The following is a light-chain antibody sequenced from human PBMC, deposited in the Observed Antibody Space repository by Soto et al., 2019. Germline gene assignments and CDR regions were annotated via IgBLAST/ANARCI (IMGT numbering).Light chain of an antibody. CDR2: DAS. J-gene: IGKJ5*01. V-gene: IGKV3-11*01. CDR1: QSVSSY. Sequence: EIVLTQSPATLSLSPGERATLSCRASQSVSSYLAWYQQKPGQPPRLLIYDASNRATGIPARFSGSGSGTDFTLTISRLEPEDFAVYYCQQRSDWPPITFGQGTRLEIK. CDR3: QQRSDWPPIT.